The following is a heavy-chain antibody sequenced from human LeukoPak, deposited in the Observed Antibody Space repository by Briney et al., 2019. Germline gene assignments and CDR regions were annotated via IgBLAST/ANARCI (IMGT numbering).Heavy chain of an antibody. V-gene: IGHV3-7*01. J-gene: IGHJ4*02. Sequence: GGSLRLSCAATGFTFSNYWMNWVRQAPGKGLEWVANIQQDGSEKTYVDSVKGRFTISRDNAKNSLYLQMNILRAEDTAVYYCARVFSGWYGYYFDYWGQGTLVTVSS. CDR2: IQQDGSEK. D-gene: IGHD6-19*01. CDR1: GFTFSNYW. CDR3: ARVFSGWYGYYFDY.